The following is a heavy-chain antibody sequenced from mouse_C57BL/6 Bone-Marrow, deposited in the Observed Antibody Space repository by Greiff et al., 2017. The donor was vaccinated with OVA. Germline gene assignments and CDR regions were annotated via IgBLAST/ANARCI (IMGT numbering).Heavy chain of an antibody. Sequence: EVQLVESGGGLVKPGGSLKLSCAASGFTFSSYAMSWVRQTPEKRLEWVATISDGGSYTYYPDNVKGRFTISRDNAKNNLYLQMSHLKSEDTAMYYCAREREGYDYDGVAYWGQGTLVTVSA. J-gene: IGHJ3*01. D-gene: IGHD2-4*01. CDR3: AREREGYDYDGVAY. CDR2: ISDGGSYT. V-gene: IGHV5-4*01. CDR1: GFTFSSYA.